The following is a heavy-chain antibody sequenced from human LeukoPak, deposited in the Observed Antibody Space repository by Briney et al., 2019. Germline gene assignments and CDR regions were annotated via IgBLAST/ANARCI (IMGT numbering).Heavy chain of an antibody. V-gene: IGHV3-9*01. Sequence: GRSLLLSCAASGFTFDDYAMHWVRQAPGKGLEWVSGISWHSGSIGYADSVKGRFTISRDDAKNSLYLQMNSLRAEDTALYYCAKDAMVTADYYYYYMDVWGKGTTVTVSS. CDR1: GFTFDDYA. J-gene: IGHJ6*03. D-gene: IGHD5-18*01. CDR2: ISWHSGSI. CDR3: AKDAMVTADYYYYYMDV.